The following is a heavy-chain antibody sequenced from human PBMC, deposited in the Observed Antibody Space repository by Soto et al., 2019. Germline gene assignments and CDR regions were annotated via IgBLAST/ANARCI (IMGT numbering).Heavy chain of an antibody. Sequence: LRLSCAASGFTFSHYAMSWVRQAPGKGLEWVSSISGSGGSTYYATTVKGRFTISRDNSKNTPYLQMNALRAEDTAVYYCAKDKGSGSYAYYNYGMDVWGPGTTVTVSS. J-gene: IGHJ6*02. D-gene: IGHD3-22*01. V-gene: IGHV3-23*01. CDR1: GFTFSHYA. CDR2: ISGSGGST. CDR3: AKDKGSGSYAYYNYGMDV.